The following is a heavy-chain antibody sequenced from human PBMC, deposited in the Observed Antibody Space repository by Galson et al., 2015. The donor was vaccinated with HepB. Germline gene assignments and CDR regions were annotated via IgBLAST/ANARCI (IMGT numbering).Heavy chain of an antibody. J-gene: IGHJ4*02. Sequence: SVKVSCKASGYTFTGYYMHWVRQAPGQGLEWMGWINPNSGGTNYAQKFQGRVTMTRDTSISTAYMELSRLRSDDTAVYYCARDWIVGATYFDYWGQGTLVTVSS. V-gene: IGHV1-2*02. CDR2: INPNSGGT. CDR1: GYTFTGYY. CDR3: ARDWIVGATYFDY. D-gene: IGHD1-26*01.